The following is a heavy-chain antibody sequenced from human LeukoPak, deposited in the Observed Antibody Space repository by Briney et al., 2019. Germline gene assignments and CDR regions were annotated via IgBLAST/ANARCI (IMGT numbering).Heavy chain of an antibody. CDR1: RFNFSTYG. D-gene: IGHD3-9*01. Sequence: GGSLRLSCVASRFNFSTYGMNWVRQAPGKGLEWVAVMWYNGSNKYYADSVKGRFTISRDNSKNTLYLQMNSLRVEDTAVYYCARERRYFAWILVCMDVWRQGTTV. CDR2: MWYNGSNK. CDR3: ARERRYFAWILVCMDV. J-gene: IGHJ6*02. V-gene: IGHV3-33*01.